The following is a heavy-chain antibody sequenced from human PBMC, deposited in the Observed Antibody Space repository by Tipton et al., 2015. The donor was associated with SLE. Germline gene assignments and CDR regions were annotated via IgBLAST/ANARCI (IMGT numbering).Heavy chain of an antibody. CDR1: GVSFSGYH. J-gene: IGHJ4*02. D-gene: IGHD5-18*01. V-gene: IGHV4-34*01. Sequence: TLSLTCAVSGVSFSGYHWTWVRQPPGRGLEWVGEINHSGCTNYNPSLKSRVTISVDTSKNLFSLILTSVTAADAAFYCCPRHSTIRAYNYGRSPSCFDSWSQGTLVTVSS. CDR3: PRHSTIRAYNYGRSPSCFDS. CDR2: INHSGCT.